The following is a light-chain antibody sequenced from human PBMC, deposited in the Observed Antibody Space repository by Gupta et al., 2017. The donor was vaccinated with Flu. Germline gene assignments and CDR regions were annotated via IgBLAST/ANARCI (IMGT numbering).Light chain of an antibody. V-gene: IGKV3-20*01. Sequence: EIVLTQSPVTLSLSPGERSTLSCRASQTISSNYLDWYQQKPGQAPRILVYGAYSRATAITDRFSGSGSGADFTLTSGGPENEDFDVYKNQDYSNPLFGRGTKVEIK. CDR3: QDYSNPL. CDR1: QTISSNY. CDR2: GAY. J-gene: IGKJ4*01.